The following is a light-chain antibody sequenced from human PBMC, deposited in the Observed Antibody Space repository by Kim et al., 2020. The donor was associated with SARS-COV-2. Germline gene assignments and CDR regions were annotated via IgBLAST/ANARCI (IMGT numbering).Light chain of an antibody. J-gene: IGKJ2*01. CDR3: QKYNSAPPYT. V-gene: IGKV1-27*01. CDR2: AAS. CDR1: QGISNY. Sequence: ASGGDRVTITCRASQGISNYFAWFQQKPGKVPKLLIYAASTLQSGVPSRFSGSGSGTDFTLTISSLQPEDVATYYCQKYNSAPPYTFGQGTKLEI.